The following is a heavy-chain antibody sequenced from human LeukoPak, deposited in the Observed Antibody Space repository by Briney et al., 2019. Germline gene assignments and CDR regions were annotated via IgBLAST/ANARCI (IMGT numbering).Heavy chain of an antibody. CDR3: ARVGGESSDCGTMIDY. CDR2: IVSSSSIT. Sequence: GGSLRLSCAASGFIFRTYSMDWVRQAPRKGLDWVSSIVSSSSITYYADSVEGRFTIYRDNARSSLFLQIDSLRVEDTAVYYCARVGGESSDCGTMIDYWGQGTLVTVSS. J-gene: IGHJ4*02. CDR1: GFIFRTYS. D-gene: IGHD6-19*01. V-gene: IGHV3-21*01.